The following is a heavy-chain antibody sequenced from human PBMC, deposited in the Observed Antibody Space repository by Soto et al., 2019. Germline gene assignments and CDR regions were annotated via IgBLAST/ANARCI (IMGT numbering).Heavy chain of an antibody. Sequence: GASVKVSCKASGYTSTSYDINWVRQATGQGLEWMGRIIPILGIANYAQKFQGRVTITADKSTSTAYMELSSLRSEDTAVYYCARSLHHHLITMVRGESFPFDPWGQGTLVTVSS. J-gene: IGHJ5*02. CDR3: ARSLHHHLITMVRGESFPFDP. CDR2: IIPILGIA. V-gene: IGHV1-69*04. CDR1: GYTSTSYD. D-gene: IGHD3-10*01.